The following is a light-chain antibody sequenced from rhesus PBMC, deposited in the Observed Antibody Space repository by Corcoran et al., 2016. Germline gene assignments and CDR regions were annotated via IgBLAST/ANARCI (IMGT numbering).Light chain of an antibody. V-gene: IGKV1S14*01. CDR2: SAS. CDR3: QQHNSYPLT. CDR1: QGISKY. J-gene: IGKJ4*01. Sequence: DIQMTQSPSSLSASVGDTVTITCRASQGISKYSAWYQQKPGKAPKPLINSASNLESGGPSRFSGRGSGTDFTLTISRLQPKDFATYYCQQHNSYPLTFGGGTKVEI.